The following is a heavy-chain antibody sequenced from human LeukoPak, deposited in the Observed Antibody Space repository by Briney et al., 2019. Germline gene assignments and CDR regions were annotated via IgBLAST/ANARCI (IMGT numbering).Heavy chain of an antibody. CDR3: ARKGTVTTPLYYYGMDV. Sequence: SVKVSCKASGGTFSSYTISWVRQAPGQGLEWMGRIIPILGIANYAQKFQGRVTITADKSTSTAYMELSSLRSEGTAVYYCARKGTVTTPLYYYGMDVWGQGTTVTVSS. J-gene: IGHJ6*02. CDR2: IIPILGIA. V-gene: IGHV1-69*02. CDR1: GGTFSSYT. D-gene: IGHD4-17*01.